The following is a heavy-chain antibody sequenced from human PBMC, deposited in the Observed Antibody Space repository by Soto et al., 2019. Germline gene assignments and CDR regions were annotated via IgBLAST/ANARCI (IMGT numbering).Heavy chain of an antibody. CDR3: AKRGIVGATTAFDY. J-gene: IGHJ4*02. V-gene: IGHV4-39*01. CDR1: GGSISSSSYY. CDR2: IFYSGST. Sequence: LSLTCTVSGGSISSSSYYWGWIRQPPGKGLEWIGNIFYSGSTYYNPSLKSRVTISVDTSKNQFSLKLSSVTAADTAVYYCAKRGIVGATTAFDYWGQGTLVTVSS. D-gene: IGHD1-26*01.